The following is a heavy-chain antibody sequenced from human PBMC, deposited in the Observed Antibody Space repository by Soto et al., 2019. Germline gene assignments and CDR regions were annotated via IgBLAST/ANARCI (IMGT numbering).Heavy chain of an antibody. J-gene: IGHJ4*02. V-gene: IGHV3-23*01. CDR1: EFTFNSYA. CDR2: IIGSGAIT. Sequence: EVPLLESGGDLVQPGRSLRLSCVASEFTFNSYAMSWVRQAPGMGLEWVSSIIGSGAITYYADSVKGRFTISRDNSKSTLYLQMNSLRVEDTALYYCAKDARDTGGNSGIDYWGQGTLVTVSS. D-gene: IGHD2-21*02. CDR3: AKDARDTGGNSGIDY.